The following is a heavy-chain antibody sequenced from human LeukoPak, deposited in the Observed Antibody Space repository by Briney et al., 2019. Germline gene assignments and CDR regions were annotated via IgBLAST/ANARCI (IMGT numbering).Heavy chain of an antibody. J-gene: IGHJ4*02. CDR3: ARDNFGYGDYGDY. D-gene: IGHD4-17*01. CDR1: GGSISSGSYY. CDR2: IYTSGST. V-gene: IGHV4-61*02. Sequence: SQTLSLTCTVSGGSISSGSYYWSWIRQPAGKGLEWIGRIYTSGSTNYNPSLKSRVTISVDTSKNQFSLKLSSVTAADTAVYYSARDNFGYGDYGDYWGQGTLVTVSS.